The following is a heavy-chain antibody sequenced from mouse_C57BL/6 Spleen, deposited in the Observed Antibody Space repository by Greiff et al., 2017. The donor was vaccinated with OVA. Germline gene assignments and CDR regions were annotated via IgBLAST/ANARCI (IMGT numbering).Heavy chain of an antibody. J-gene: IGHJ1*03. Sequence: EVQRVESGPGMVKPSQSLSLTCTVTGYSITSGYDWHWIRPFPGNKLEWMGYISYSGSTNYNPSLKSRISITHGTSKNHIFLKLNSVTTEDTATYYCARDGYYYGSRGGYFDVWGTGTTVTVSS. CDR1: GYSITSGYD. D-gene: IGHD1-1*01. CDR3: ARDGYYYGSRGGYFDV. V-gene: IGHV3-1*01. CDR2: ISYSGST.